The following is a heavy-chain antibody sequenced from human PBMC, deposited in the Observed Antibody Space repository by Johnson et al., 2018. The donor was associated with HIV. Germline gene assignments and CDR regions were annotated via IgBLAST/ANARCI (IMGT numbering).Heavy chain of an antibody. Sequence: QVQLVESGGGLVKPGGSLKLSCAASGFTFSDYYMSWIRQAPGKGLEWVSYISSSGSSIYYADSVKGRFTISRDNSKNTLYLQMNSLRAEDTAVYYCAKDRGSGWYRDAFDIWGQGTMVTVSS. CDR1: GFTFSDYY. D-gene: IGHD6-19*01. CDR2: ISSSGSSI. V-gene: IGHV3-11*04. J-gene: IGHJ3*02. CDR3: AKDRGSGWYRDAFDI.